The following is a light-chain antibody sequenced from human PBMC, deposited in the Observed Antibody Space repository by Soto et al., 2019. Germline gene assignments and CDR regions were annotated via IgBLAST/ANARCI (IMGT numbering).Light chain of an antibody. CDR2: AAS. V-gene: IGKV1-39*01. J-gene: IGKJ5*01. Sequence: IQMTQSPSSLSASIGDRVTIPCRASQSIDTYLNWYQQKPGKAPKLLIYAASSLQSGVPSRFSGSGSGPEFTLTISSLQSEDFAVYFCQQYNNWPPITFGQGTRLEIK. CDR3: QQYNNWPPIT. CDR1: QSIDTY.